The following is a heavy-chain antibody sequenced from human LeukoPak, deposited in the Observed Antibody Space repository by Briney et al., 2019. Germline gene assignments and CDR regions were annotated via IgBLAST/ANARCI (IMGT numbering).Heavy chain of an antibody. Sequence: ASVKVSCKASGYTFTSYGISWVRQAPGQGLEWMGWINPNSGGTNYAQKFQGRVTMTRDTSISTAYMELSRLRSEDTAVYYCARGSGQSDDAFDIWGQGTMVTVSS. V-gene: IGHV1-2*02. CDR3: ARGSGQSDDAFDI. D-gene: IGHD3-3*01. J-gene: IGHJ3*02. CDR1: GYTFTSYG. CDR2: INPNSGGT.